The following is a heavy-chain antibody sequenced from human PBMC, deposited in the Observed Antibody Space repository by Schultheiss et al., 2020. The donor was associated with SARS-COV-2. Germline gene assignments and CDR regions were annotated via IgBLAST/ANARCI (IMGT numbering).Heavy chain of an antibody. CDR2: ISVYNGNT. CDR1: GYTFTSYG. V-gene: IGHV1-18*01. J-gene: IGHJ4*02. CDR3: AIAARPFRGSGGRPGLGY. Sequence: ASVKVSCKASGYTFTSYGITWVRQAPGQGLEWMGWISVYNGNTNYARKLQGRVTMTTDTSTSTGYMEVSSLRSEDTAVYYCAIAARPFRGSGGRPGLGYWGQGTLVTVSS. D-gene: IGHD6-6*01.